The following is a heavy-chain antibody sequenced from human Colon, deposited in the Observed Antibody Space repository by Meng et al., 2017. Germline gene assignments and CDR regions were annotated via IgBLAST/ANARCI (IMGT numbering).Heavy chain of an antibody. J-gene: IGHJ4*02. V-gene: IGHV4-31*03. CDR1: GGSIKSGGYH. CDR2: MSDSGTT. Sequence: QVHLHESGPGLWRPSVDLSLVCTVSGGSIKSGGYHWSWVRQHPGKGLEYIGFMSDSGTTDYNPSLRSRVSISEIGSSKNQFSLTLRSVTAADTATYFCARDTLYGTDYWGQGVLVTVSS. CDR3: ARDTLYGTDY. D-gene: IGHD4-17*01.